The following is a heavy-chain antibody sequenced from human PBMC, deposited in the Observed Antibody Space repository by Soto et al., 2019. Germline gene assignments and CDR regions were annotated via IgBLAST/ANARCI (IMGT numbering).Heavy chain of an antibody. J-gene: IGHJ6*02. Sequence: SVKVSCKASGGTFSSYAISWVRQAPGQGLEWMGGIIPIFGTANYAQKFQGRVTITADESTSTADMELSSLRSEDAAVDYCARRYCSSGCYYYYYGMDVWGQGTTVTVSS. CDR2: IIPIFGTA. V-gene: IGHV1-69*13. D-gene: IGHD2-15*01. CDR3: ARRYCSSGCYYYYYGMDV. CDR1: GGTFSSYA.